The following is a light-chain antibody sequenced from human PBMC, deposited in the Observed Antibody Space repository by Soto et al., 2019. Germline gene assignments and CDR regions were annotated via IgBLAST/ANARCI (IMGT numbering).Light chain of an antibody. V-gene: IGKV3-15*01. Sequence: EIAMTQSPVTLSMSPGERATLSCRARQSVGTNLAWYQQKPGQAPRLLIYGASTRATGVPARFSGSGSGTAFTLTISSLQSEDFAVYYCQQYNIWPRTFGQGTKVEIK. CDR1: QSVGTN. J-gene: IGKJ1*01. CDR3: QQYNIWPRT. CDR2: GAS.